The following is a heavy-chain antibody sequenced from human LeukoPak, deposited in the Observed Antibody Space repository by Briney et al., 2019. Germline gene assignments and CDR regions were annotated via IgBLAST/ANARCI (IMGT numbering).Heavy chain of an antibody. D-gene: IGHD3-10*01. CDR1: GGTFSSYA. J-gene: IGHJ4*02. CDR2: IIPIFGTA. CDR3: ARSSGGSGSYYNANFDY. V-gene: IGHV1-69*05. Sequence: GASVKVSCKASGGTFSSYAISWVRQAPGQGLEWMGGIIPIFGTANYAQKFQGRVTITTDESTSTAYMELSSLRSEDTAVYYCARSSGGSGSYYNANFDYWGQGTLVTVSS.